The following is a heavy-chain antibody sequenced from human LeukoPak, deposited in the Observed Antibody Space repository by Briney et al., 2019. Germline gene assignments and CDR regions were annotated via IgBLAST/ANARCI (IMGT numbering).Heavy chain of an antibody. CDR3: AVRPGIAAAGRPYYFDY. Sequence: PSETLSLTCTVSGGSISSSSYYWGWIRQPPGKGLEWIASIYYSGSTYYNPSLKSRVTISVDTSKNQFSLKLSSVTAADTAAYYCAVRPGIAAAGRPYYFDYWGQGTLVTVSS. CDR1: GGSISSSSYY. D-gene: IGHD6-13*01. CDR2: IYYSGST. V-gene: IGHV4-39*01. J-gene: IGHJ4*02.